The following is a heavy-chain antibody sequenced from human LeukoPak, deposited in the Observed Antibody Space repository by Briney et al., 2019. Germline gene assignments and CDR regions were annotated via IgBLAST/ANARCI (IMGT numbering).Heavy chain of an antibody. CDR3: ARNVGWYSHDS. CDR1: GDSLSSHY. D-gene: IGHD6-19*01. V-gene: IGHV4-59*08. Sequence: SETLSLTCTVSGDSLSSHYWSWIRQPPGKGLEWIGYIYGSGSTHYDRSPRSRVTISEDTSKNQFSLKLTSVTAADTAVYCCARNVGWYSHDSWGQGTLVTVSS. J-gene: IGHJ4*02. CDR2: IYGSGST.